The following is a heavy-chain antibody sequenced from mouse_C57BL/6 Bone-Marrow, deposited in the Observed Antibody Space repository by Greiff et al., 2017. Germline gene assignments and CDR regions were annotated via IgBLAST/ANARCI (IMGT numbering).Heavy chain of an antibody. CDR3: TRIYYDYAAWYFDV. Sequence: EVKLVESGEGLVKPGGSLKLSCAASGFTFSSYAMSWVRQTPEKRLEWVAYISSGGDYIYYADTVKGRFTISRDNARNTLYLQMSSLKSEDTAMYYCTRIYYDYAAWYFDVWGTGTTVTVSS. CDR1: GFTFSSYA. CDR2: ISSGGDYI. V-gene: IGHV5-9-1*02. D-gene: IGHD2-4*01. J-gene: IGHJ1*03.